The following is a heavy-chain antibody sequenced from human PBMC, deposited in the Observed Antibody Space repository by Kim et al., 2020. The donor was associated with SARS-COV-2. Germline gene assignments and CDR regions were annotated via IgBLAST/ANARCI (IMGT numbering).Heavy chain of an antibody. CDR2: IYYSGST. V-gene: IGHV4-31*03. CDR1: GGSISSGGYY. CDR3: ARSGITIFGVVITEAFEI. Sequence: SETLSLTCTVSGGSISSGGYYWSWIRQHPGKGLEWIGYIYYSGSTYYNPSLKSRVTISVDTSKNQFSLKLSSVTAADTAVYYCARSGITIFGVVITEAFEIWGQGTMVTVSS. D-gene: IGHD3-3*01. J-gene: IGHJ3*02.